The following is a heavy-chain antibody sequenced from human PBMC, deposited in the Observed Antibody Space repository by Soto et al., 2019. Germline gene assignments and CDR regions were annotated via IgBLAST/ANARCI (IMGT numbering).Heavy chain of an antibody. D-gene: IGHD3-22*01. CDR2: INSDGSST. J-gene: IGHJ5*02. Sequence: QPGGSLRLSCAASGFTFSSYWMHWVRQAPGKGLVWVSRINSDGSSTSYADSVKGRFTISRDNAKNTLYLQMNSLRAEDTAVYYCARDPDSSGYSEWFDPWGQGTLVTVSS. CDR1: GFTFSSYW. V-gene: IGHV3-74*01. CDR3: ARDPDSSGYSEWFDP.